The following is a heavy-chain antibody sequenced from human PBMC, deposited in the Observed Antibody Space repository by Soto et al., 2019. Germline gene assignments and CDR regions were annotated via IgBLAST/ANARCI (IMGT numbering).Heavy chain of an antibody. Sequence: QVQLQESGPGLVTPSETLSLTCTVSGGSISRYYWGWIRQPAGKGLEWFGRVYSSGGTNYNPSLMSRVTMSVDTSKNQFSLRLTSVTAADTAVYYCARARGGMNAFDYWGQGTLVIVSS. J-gene: IGHJ4*02. D-gene: IGHD2-15*01. CDR2: VYSSGGT. CDR1: GGSISRYY. CDR3: ARARGGMNAFDY. V-gene: IGHV4-4*07.